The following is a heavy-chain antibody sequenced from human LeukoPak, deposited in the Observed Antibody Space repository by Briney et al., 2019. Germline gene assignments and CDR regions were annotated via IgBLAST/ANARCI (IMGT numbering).Heavy chain of an antibody. CDR2: INHSGSS. Sequence: SETLSLTCAVYGGSFSGYYWSWIRQPPGKGLEWIGEINHSGSSNYNPSLKSRVTISVDTSKNQFSLKLSSVTAADTAVYYCARGEDGDYHFQHWGQGTLVTVSS. CDR1: GGSFSGYY. CDR3: ARGEDGDYHFQH. J-gene: IGHJ1*01. D-gene: IGHD4-17*01. V-gene: IGHV4-34*01.